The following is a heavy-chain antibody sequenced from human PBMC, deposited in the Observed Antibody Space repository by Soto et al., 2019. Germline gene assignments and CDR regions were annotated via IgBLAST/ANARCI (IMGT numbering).Heavy chain of an antibody. Sequence: SETLSLTCTVSGGSISSYYWSWIRQPPGKGLEWIGYIYYSGSTNYNPSLKSRVTISVDTSKNQFSLKLSSVTAADTAVYYCARGGYSSGWYKYWGQGTRVTVSS. CDR2: IYYSGST. CDR3: ARGGYSSGWYKY. D-gene: IGHD6-19*01. V-gene: IGHV4-59*01. J-gene: IGHJ4*02. CDR1: GGSISSYY.